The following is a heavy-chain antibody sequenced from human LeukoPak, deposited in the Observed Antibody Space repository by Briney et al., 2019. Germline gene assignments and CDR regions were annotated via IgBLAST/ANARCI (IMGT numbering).Heavy chain of an antibody. CDR1: GFTFSNYW. J-gene: IGHJ4*02. D-gene: IGHD1-26*01. CDR3: ARGEGLGTTNGGYYFAY. Sequence: GGSLRLSCASSGFTFSNYWMSWVRRAPGKGLEWVANIKQDGSDKYYVDSVKGRFTISRDNAKNSLYLQMNTLRAEDTAVYYCARGEGLGTTNGGYYFAYWGQGSLVIVSS. CDR2: IKQDGSDK. V-gene: IGHV3-7*01.